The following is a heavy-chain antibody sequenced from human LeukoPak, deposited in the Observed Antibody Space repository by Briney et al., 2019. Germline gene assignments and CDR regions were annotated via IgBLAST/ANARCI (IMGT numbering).Heavy chain of an antibody. V-gene: IGHV3-21*01. CDR1: GFTFSGSA. CDR3: ASYPSVVRLGELSVIPDY. D-gene: IGHD3-16*02. CDR2: ISSSSSYI. Sequence: KTGGSLKLSCAASGFTFSGSAMNWVRQAPGKGLEWVSSISSSSSYIYYADSVKGRFTISRDNAKNSLYLQMNSLRAEDTAVYYCASYPSVVRLGELSVIPDYWGQGTLVTVSS. J-gene: IGHJ4*02.